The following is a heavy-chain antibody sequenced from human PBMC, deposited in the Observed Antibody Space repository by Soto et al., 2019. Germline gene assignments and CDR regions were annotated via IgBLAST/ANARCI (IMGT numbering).Heavy chain of an antibody. V-gene: IGHV3-23*01. D-gene: IGHD2-2*01. CDR1: EFTFSSYA. Sequence: EMQLLESGGGLVQPGGSLRLSCAASEFTFSSYAMSWVRQAPGKGLEWVSVISGSGGSTYYADSVKGRFTISRDNSKKTPSLQMNSRRVEDTAVYYWPQDVVGVPTARPSYSGMAVWGQGTTVPVS. CDR2: ISGSGGST. CDR3: PQDVVGVPTARPSYSGMAV. J-gene: IGHJ6*01.